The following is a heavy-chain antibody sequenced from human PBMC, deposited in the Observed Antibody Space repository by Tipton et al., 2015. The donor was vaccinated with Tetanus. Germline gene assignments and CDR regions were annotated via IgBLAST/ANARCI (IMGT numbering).Heavy chain of an antibody. CDR2: IYYSGST. D-gene: IGHD4-17*01. Sequence: TLSLTCTVSGGSISSSSYYWGWIRQPPGKGLEWIGSIYYSGSTYYNPSLKSRVTISVDTSKNQFSLKLSSVTAADTAVYYCARETGYGDPVGFDYWGQGTLVTVSS. V-gene: IGHV4-39*07. CDR3: ARETGYGDPVGFDY. CDR1: GGSISSSSYY. J-gene: IGHJ4*02.